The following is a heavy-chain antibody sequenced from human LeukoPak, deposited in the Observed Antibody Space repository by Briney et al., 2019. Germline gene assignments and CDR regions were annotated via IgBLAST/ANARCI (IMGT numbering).Heavy chain of an antibody. Sequence: GGSLRLSCAASGFTFSSYAMHWVRQAPGKGLEWVAVISYDGSNKYYADSVRGRFTISRDNSKNTLYLQMNSLRAEDTAVYYCAREGVALTMVRGVIPGVYFDYWGQGTLVTVSS. CDR1: GFTFSSYA. D-gene: IGHD3-10*01. CDR3: AREGVALTMVRGVIPGVYFDY. V-gene: IGHV3-30-3*01. CDR2: ISYDGSNK. J-gene: IGHJ4*02.